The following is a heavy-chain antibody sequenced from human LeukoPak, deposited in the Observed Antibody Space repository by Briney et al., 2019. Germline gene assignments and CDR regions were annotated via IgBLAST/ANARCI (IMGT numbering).Heavy chain of an antibody. CDR2: INPSGGST. CDR3: ASDPYSYDAPLPFDY. D-gene: IGHD5-18*01. Sequence: ASVKVSCKASGYTFTSYYMHWVRQAPGQGLEWMGIINPSGGSTSYAQKFQGRVTMTRDTSTSTVYMELSSLRSEDTAVYYCASDPYSYDAPLPFDYWGQGTLVTVSS. J-gene: IGHJ4*02. V-gene: IGHV1-46*01. CDR1: GYTFTSYY.